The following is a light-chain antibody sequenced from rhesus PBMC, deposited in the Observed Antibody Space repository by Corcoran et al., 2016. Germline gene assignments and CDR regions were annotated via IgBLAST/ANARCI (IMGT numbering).Light chain of an antibody. CDR1: QGIDKE. V-gene: IGKV1-94*01. CDR3: LQDYTLPFS. CDR2: ATS. Sequence: DIQMTQSPSSLSASVGDRVTVTCRASQGIDKELSWYHQKPGKAPILLIYATSNLKTGVSSRFSGSGSGTDYTLTISSLQPEYVATYFCLQDYTLPFSFGQGTKVEIK. J-gene: IGKJ2*01.